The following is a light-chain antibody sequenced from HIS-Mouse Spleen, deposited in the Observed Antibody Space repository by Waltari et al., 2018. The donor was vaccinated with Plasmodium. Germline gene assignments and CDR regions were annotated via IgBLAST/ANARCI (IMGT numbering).Light chain of an antibody. Sequence: DIVMTQSPATLSLSQRYSATRSCRASQRVSSNLDWYHQKPGQAPRLLIYGASTRATGIPARFSGSGSGTEFTLTISSLQSEDFAVYYCQQYNNWPAWTFGQGTKVEIK. CDR3: QQYNNWPAWT. CDR1: QRVSSN. V-gene: IGKV3-15*01. CDR2: GAS. J-gene: IGKJ1*01.